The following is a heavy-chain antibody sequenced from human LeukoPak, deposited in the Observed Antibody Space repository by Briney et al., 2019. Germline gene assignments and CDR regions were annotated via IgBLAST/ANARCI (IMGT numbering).Heavy chain of an antibody. D-gene: IGHD5-18*01. CDR2: IYYSGST. V-gene: IGHV4-59*01. Sequence: SETLSLTCTVSGGSISSYYWSWIRQPPGKGLEWIGYIYYSGSTNYNPPLKSRITISVETSKNQFSLKLSSVTAADTAVYYCARSGYSYGADAVDIWGQGTMVTVSS. J-gene: IGHJ3*02. CDR1: GGSISSYY. CDR3: ARSGYSYGADAVDI.